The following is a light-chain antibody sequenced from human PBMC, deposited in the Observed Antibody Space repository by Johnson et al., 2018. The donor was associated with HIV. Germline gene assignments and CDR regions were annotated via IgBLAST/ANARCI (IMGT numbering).Light chain of an antibody. Sequence: QSVLTQPPSVSAAPGQRVTISCSGASSTFGNSYISWYQLLPGSPPKLLVFKNNERPSGIPDRFSCSNSGTSATLDITGLQTGDEADYYCATWDTSLSTGGGFGTGTKVTVL. CDR3: ATWDTSLSTGGG. J-gene: IGLJ1*01. V-gene: IGLV1-51*02. CDR2: KNN. CDR1: SSTFGNSY.